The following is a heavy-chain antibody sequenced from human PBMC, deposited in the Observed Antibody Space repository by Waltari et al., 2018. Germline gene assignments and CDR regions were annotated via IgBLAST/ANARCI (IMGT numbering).Heavy chain of an antibody. V-gene: IGHV4-34*01. Sequence: QVQLQQWGAGLLKPSETLSLTRAVYGGSFSGYYWSWIRQPPGKGLEWIGEIKHSGRTNYNPSLKSRVTISVDTSKNQFSLKLSSVTAADTAVYYCARLKPGIVGPNRPLGRAFDIWGQGTMVTVSS. J-gene: IGHJ3*02. CDR2: IKHSGRT. CDR1: GGSFSGYY. D-gene: IGHD1-26*01. CDR3: ARLKPGIVGPNRPLGRAFDI.